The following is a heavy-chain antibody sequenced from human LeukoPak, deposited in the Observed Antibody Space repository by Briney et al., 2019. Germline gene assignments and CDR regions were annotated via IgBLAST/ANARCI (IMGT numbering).Heavy chain of an antibody. CDR1: GYTFTGYY. D-gene: IGHD2-15*01. J-gene: IGHJ4*02. CDR2: INPNSGGT. CDR3: ARGGLYCSGGSCYDY. V-gene: IGHV1-2*02. Sequence: ASVKVSCKASGYTFTGYYMHWVRQAPGQGLEWMGWINPNSGGTNYAQKFQGRVTMTRDTSISTAYMELSRLRSDDTAVYYCARGGLYCSGGSCYDYWGQGTLVTVSS.